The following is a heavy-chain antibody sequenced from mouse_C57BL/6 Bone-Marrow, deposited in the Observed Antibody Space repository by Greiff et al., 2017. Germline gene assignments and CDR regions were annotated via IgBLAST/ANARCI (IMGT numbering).Heavy chain of an antibody. CDR3: AREYYGP. CDR2: IDPSDSYT. J-gene: IGHJ3*01. Sequence: QVQLKQPGAELVKPGASVKLSCKASGYTFTSYWMQWVKQRPGQGLEWIGEIDPSDSYTNYNQKFQGKATFTVDTSSITAYMQLSSLTSEDSAVYYCAREYYGPWAQGTLVTVSA. CDR1: GYTFTSYW. V-gene: IGHV1-50*01. D-gene: IGHD1-2*01.